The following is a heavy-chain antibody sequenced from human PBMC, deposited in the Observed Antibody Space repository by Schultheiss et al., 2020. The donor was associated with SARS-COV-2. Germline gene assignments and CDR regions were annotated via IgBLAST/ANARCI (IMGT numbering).Heavy chain of an antibody. CDR2: IRQDGMEK. CDR1: GFTFSSYW. Sequence: GESLKISCAASGFTFSSYWMSWVRQTPGKGLEWVANIRQDGMEKYYVGSVMGRFTISRDNARDSVYLQMNNLRGEDTAVYYCVRDRRYDFGYGYAESRFDYWGQGAPVTGSS. CDR3: VRDRRYDFGYGYAESRFDY. J-gene: IGHJ4*02. V-gene: IGHV3-7*01. D-gene: IGHD3-3*01.